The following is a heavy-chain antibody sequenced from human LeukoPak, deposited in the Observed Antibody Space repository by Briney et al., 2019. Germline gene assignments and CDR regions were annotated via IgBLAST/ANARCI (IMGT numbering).Heavy chain of an antibody. D-gene: IGHD6-13*01. V-gene: IGHV1-18*01. CDR1: GYTFTSYG. J-gene: IGHJ5*02. Sequence: ASVKVSCKASGYTFTSYGIGWVRQAPGQGLEWMGWISAYNGNTNYAQKLQGRVTMTTDTSTSTAYMELRSLRSDDTAVYYCATSRRRYSSSWYRVDWFDPWGQGTLVTVSS. CDR3: ATSRRRYSSSWYRVDWFDP. CDR2: ISAYNGNT.